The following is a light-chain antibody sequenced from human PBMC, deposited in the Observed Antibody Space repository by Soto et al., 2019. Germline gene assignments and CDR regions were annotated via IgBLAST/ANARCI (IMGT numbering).Light chain of an antibody. V-gene: IGKV1D-13*01. J-gene: IGKJ5*01. CDR1: QGISSA. CDR2: DAS. Sequence: AIQLTQSPSSLSASVGDRVTITCRASQGISSALAWYQQKPGKAPKLLIYDASSLESGVPSRFSGSGSVTYFTFTIISLQPEDFATYYCQQFNNYPITFGQGTRLEIK. CDR3: QQFNNYPIT.